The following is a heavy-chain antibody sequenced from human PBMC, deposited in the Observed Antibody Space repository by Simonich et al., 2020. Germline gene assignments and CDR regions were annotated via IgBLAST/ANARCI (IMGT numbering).Heavy chain of an antibody. CDR1: GFTFSSYW. V-gene: IGHV3-7*01. CDR3: ARDGLGTAYYYYMDV. Sequence: EVQLVESGGGLVQHGGSLRLSCAASGFTFSSYWMRWVRQAPGKGLEWVANIKQDGSEKYYVDSVKVRFTISRNNAKNALYLQMNSRRAEDTAVYYCARDGLGTAYYYYMDVWGKGTTVTVSS. D-gene: IGHD7-27*01. CDR2: IKQDGSEK. J-gene: IGHJ6*03.